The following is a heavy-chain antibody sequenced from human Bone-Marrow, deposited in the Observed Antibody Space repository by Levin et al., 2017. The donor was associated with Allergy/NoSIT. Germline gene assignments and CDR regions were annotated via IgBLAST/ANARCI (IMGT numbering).Heavy chain of an antibody. Sequence: GSLRLSCTASGTSIIGNYWSWIRQPAGKGLEWIGRVYGSDSTEYNPSLKSRVTMSLDTSKNQFSLKLTSVTAADTAVYYCARGDPSGATYFTYWGLGILVTVSS. D-gene: IGHD3-3*01. CDR3: ARGDPSGATYFTY. J-gene: IGHJ4*02. V-gene: IGHV4-4*07. CDR1: GTSIIGNY. CDR2: VYGSDST.